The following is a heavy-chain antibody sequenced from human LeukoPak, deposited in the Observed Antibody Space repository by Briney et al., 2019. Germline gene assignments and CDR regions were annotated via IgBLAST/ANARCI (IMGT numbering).Heavy chain of an antibody. Sequence: PSETLSLTCAVYGGSFSGYYWSWIRQPPGKGLEWLGEINHSGSTNYNPSLKSRVTISVDTSKNQFSLKLSSVTAADTAVYYCARGSPLGRNWFDPWGQGTLVTVSS. CDR2: INHSGST. J-gene: IGHJ5*02. V-gene: IGHV4-34*01. CDR1: GGSFSGYY. CDR3: ARGSPLGRNWFDP. D-gene: IGHD1-14*01.